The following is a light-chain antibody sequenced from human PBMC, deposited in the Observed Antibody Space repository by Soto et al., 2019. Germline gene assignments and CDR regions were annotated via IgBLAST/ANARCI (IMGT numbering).Light chain of an antibody. CDR3: QQRNYWQVT. V-gene: IGKV3D-11*02. J-gene: IGKJ5*01. CDR2: DVS. Sequence: EIVLTHSPATLSLSPCERATLSFRASQSVSNNLAWYQQKPGQAPRLLIYDVSNRATGIPARFSGSGSGTDFTLTISSLEPEDFAVYYCQQRNYWQVTFGQGTRLEIK. CDR1: QSVSNN.